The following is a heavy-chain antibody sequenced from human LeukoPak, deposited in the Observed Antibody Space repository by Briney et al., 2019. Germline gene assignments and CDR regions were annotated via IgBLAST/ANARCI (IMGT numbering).Heavy chain of an antibody. Sequence: GGSLRLSCAASGFTFSGSAMHWVRQASGKGLEWVGRIRSKANSYATAYAASVKGRFTISRDDSKNTAYLQMNSLKTEDTAVYYCTRHVWAFDIWGQGTMVTVSS. V-gene: IGHV3-73*01. D-gene: IGHD2-21*01. CDR2: IRSKANSYAT. J-gene: IGHJ3*02. CDR1: GFTFSGSA. CDR3: TRHVWAFDI.